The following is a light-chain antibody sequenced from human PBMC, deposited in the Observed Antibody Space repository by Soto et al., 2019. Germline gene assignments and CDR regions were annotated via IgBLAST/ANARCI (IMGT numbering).Light chain of an antibody. CDR2: DVR. J-gene: IGLJ1*01. CDR1: SSDVGGYNY. V-gene: IGLV2-8*01. CDR3: SSYAGRNIEV. Sequence: QYALTQPPSASGSPGQSVTISCTGTSSDVGGYNYVSWYQQHPGKAPKLMIYDVRKRPSGVPDRFSGSKSGNTASLTVSDLQAEDEADYYCSSYAGRNIEVFGTGTKLTVL.